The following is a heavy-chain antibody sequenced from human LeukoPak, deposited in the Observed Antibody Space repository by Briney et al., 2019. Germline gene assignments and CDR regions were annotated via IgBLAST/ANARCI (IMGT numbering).Heavy chain of an antibody. Sequence: PSETLSLTCTVSGGSISSSSYYWGWIRQPPGKGLEWIGSIYYSGSTYYNPSLKSRVTISVDTSKNQFSLKLSSVTAADTAVYYCARDWGYCSSTSCHNYYYYMDVWGKGTTVTVSS. CDR1: GGSISSSSYY. V-gene: IGHV4-39*02. CDR3: ARDWGYCSSTSCHNYYYYMDV. J-gene: IGHJ6*03. D-gene: IGHD2-2*02. CDR2: IYYSGST.